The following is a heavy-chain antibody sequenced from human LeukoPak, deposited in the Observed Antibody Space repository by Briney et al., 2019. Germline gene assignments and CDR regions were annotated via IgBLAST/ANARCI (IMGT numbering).Heavy chain of an antibody. CDR3: ARMGMDAAMITNFFDY. J-gene: IGHJ4*02. V-gene: IGHV1-46*01. CDR2: IHPSGGST. CDR1: GYTFSSNY. Sequence: ASVKVSCKASGYTFSSNYMHWVRQAPGQGLEWMGAIHPSGGSTGYARKFQGRVTMTKDTSMSTAYMELSSLRSEDTAIYYCARMGMDAAMITNFFDYWGQGTLITVSS. D-gene: IGHD5-18*01.